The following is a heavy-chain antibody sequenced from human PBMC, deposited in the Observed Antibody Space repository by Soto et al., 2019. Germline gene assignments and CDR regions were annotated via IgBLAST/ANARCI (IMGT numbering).Heavy chain of an antibody. CDR3: GRGGSDSPRGMDV. J-gene: IGHJ6*02. V-gene: IGHV3-74*01. D-gene: IGHD6-19*01. CDR1: GFTFSLYW. CDR2: INPDGSST. Sequence: EVQLAESGGGLGQPGGSLRLSCAASGFTFSLYWMHWVRQAPGKGLVWVSRINPDGSSTDYAESVKGRFTISRDNAKNTLYLQMNSLRAEDTAVYYCGRGGSDSPRGMDVWGQGTTVTVSS.